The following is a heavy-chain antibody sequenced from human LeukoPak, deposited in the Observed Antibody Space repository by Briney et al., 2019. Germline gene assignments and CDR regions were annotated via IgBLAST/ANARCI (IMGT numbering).Heavy chain of an antibody. V-gene: IGHV4-39*07. CDR1: GCPISSSSYY. D-gene: IGHD2-2*01. CDR2: IYYSGCT. CDR3: AREGRPYCSSISCYGGFDP. J-gene: IGHJ5*02. Sequence: SETLFLTCTVSGCPISSSSYYWGWISQPPGKGLEWIGSIYYSGCTYYNPSPKSRVTISVDTSKNQFSLKLSSVTAADTAVYYCAREGRPYCSSISCYGGFDPWGQGTLVTVSS.